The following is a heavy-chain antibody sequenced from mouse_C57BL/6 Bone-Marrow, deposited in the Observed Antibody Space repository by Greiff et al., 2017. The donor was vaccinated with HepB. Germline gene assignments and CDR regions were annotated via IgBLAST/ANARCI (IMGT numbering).Heavy chain of an antibody. Sequence: QVQLQQPGAELVMPGASVKLSCKASGYTFPSYWMHWVKQRPGQGLEWIGEIDPSDSYTNYNQKFKGKSTLTVDKSSSTAYMQLSSLTSEDSAVYYCARGASSYGYFDVWGTGTTVTGSS. CDR1: GYTFPSYW. J-gene: IGHJ1*03. V-gene: IGHV1-69*01. D-gene: IGHD1-1*01. CDR3: ARGASSYGYFDV. CDR2: IDPSDSYT.